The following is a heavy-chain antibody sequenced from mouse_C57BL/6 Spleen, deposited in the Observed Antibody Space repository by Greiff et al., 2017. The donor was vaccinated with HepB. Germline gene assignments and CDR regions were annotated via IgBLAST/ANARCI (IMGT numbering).Heavy chain of an antibody. Sequence: QVQLQQPGAELVMPGASVKLSCKASGYTFTSYWMHWVKQRPGQGLEWIGEIDPSDSYTNYNQKFKGKSTLTVDKSSSTAYMQLSSLTSEDSAVYDCARSGYGSSYGYWGQGTTLTVSS. J-gene: IGHJ2*01. CDR1: GYTFTSYW. CDR2: IDPSDSYT. V-gene: IGHV1-69*01. D-gene: IGHD1-1*01. CDR3: ARSGYGSSYGY.